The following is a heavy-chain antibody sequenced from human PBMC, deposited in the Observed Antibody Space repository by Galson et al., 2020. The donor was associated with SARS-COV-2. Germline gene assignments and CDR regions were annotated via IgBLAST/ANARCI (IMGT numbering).Heavy chain of an antibody. J-gene: IGHJ4*02. CDR2: ISSSGGST. CDR1: GFTFDNYA. CDR3: AKASTSSYCPEEPFAY. Sequence: GGSLRLSCAASGFTFDNYALIWVLRAPGKGLEWGSGISSSGGSTYYAASANYADAVKVRFTISRVTFKHTLFLPMNSMSLEDTAVYYCAKASTSSYCPEEPFAYWGQGTLGTVSS. D-gene: IGHD6-6*01. V-gene: IGHV3-23*01.